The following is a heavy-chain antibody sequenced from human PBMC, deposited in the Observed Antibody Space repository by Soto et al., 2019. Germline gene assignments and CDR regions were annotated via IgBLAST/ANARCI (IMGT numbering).Heavy chain of an antibody. CDR3: ASGEHVFTIFGVLSHLMYV. D-gene: IGHD3-3*01. CDR2: ISAYNGNT. V-gene: IGHV1-18*01. Sequence: AASVKVSCKASGYTFTSYGISWVRQAPGQGLEWMGWISAYNGNTNYAQKLQGRVTMTTDTSTSTAYMELRSLRSDDTAVYYCASGEHVFTIFGVLSHLMYVWGQGTSVPVSS. CDR1: GYTFTSYG. J-gene: IGHJ6*02.